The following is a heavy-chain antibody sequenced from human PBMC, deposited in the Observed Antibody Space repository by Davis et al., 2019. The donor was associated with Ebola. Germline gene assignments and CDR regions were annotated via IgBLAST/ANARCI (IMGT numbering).Heavy chain of an antibody. J-gene: IGHJ4*02. CDR1: GGSVSSGSYY. CDR3: ARAFIAATVDF. Sequence: SETLSLTCTVSGGSVSSGSYYWSWIRQPPGKGLEWIGNIFYSGSTHYNPSLRSRATISVDTSKNQFSLMLTSVTAADTAVYYCARAFIAATVDFWGQGTLVTVSS. CDR2: IFYSGST. D-gene: IGHD6-13*01. V-gene: IGHV4-39*01.